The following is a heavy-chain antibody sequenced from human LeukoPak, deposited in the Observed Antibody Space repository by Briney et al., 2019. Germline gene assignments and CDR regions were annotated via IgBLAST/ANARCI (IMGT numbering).Heavy chain of an antibody. D-gene: IGHD3-22*01. V-gene: IGHV3-20*04. Sequence: PGGSLRLSCAASGFTFDDYGMSWARQAPGKGLEWVSGINWNGGSTGYADSVKGRFTISRDNAKNSLYLQMNSLRAEDTALYYCARGQETYYYDSSGYYYPDWGQGTLVTVSS. CDR3: ARGQETYYYDSSGYYYPD. J-gene: IGHJ4*02. CDR1: GFTFDDYG. CDR2: INWNGGST.